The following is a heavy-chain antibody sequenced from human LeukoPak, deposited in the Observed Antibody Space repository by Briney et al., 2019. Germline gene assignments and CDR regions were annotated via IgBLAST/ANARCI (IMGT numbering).Heavy chain of an antibody. J-gene: IGHJ4*02. V-gene: IGHV4-38-2*02. D-gene: IGHD4-23*01. CDR1: GYSIISGYY. CDR2: IYHSGST. CDR3: AREVPGGTSPIDY. Sequence: SETLSLTCAVSGYSIISGYYWGWIRQPPGKGLEWIGSIYHSGSTYYNPSLKSRVTISVDTSKNQFSLKLSSVTAADTAVYYCAREVPGGTSPIDYWGQGTLVTVSS.